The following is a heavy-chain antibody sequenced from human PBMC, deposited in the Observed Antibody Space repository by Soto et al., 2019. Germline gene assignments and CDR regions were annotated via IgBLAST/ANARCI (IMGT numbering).Heavy chain of an antibody. Sequence: QVQLQESGPGLVKTSETLSLTCTVSGGSVSSGSYFWSWIRQPPGKGLEWLGYIYYTGNTNYNPSLKSRLTISVASSKNQFSLKLSSVTAADTAVYYCAREKTGDLTFFDSWGQGTLVTVSS. D-gene: IGHD3-16*01. V-gene: IGHV4-61*01. J-gene: IGHJ4*02. CDR3: AREKTGDLTFFDS. CDR1: GGSVSSGSYF. CDR2: IYYTGNT.